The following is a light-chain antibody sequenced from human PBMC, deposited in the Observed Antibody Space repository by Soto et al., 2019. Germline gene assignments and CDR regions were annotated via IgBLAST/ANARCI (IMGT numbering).Light chain of an antibody. V-gene: IGKV1-5*03. CDR2: KAS. J-gene: IGKJ1*01. CDR1: QSISSW. CDR3: QQYGSSPWT. Sequence: EIQMTQSPSTLSGSVGDRVTITCRASQSISSWLAWYQQKPGKAPNLLIYKASSLESGVPSRFSGSGSGTDFTLTISRLEPEDFAVYYCQQYGSSPWTFGQGTKVDIK.